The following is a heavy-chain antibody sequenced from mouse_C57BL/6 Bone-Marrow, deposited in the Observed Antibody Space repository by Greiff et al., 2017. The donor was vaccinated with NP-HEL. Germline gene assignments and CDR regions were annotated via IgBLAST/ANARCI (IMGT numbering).Heavy chain of an antibody. Sequence: EVMLVESGGGLVQPGESLKLSCESYEYEFPSYDMSWVRKTPEKRLELVAAINSDGGSTYYPDTLERRFTISRDNTKKTLYLQMSSLRSEDTALYYCARHDYDVYFDVWGTGTTVTVSS. CDR2: INSDGGST. CDR1: EYEFPSYD. CDR3: ARHDYDVYFDV. V-gene: IGHV5-2*01. D-gene: IGHD2-4*01. J-gene: IGHJ1*03.